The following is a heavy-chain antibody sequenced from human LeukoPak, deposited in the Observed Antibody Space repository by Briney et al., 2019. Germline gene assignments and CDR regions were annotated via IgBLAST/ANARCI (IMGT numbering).Heavy chain of an antibody. CDR1: GFTFDDYA. CDR3: AKTSGGYSSSWFDY. V-gene: IGHV3-9*01. J-gene: IGHJ4*02. Sequence: PGGSRRLSCAASGFTFDDYAMHWVRQAPGKGLEWVSVISWNSGSIGYADSVKGRFTISRDNAKNSLYRQMNSLRAEDTALYYCAKTSGGYSSSWFDYWGQGTLVTVSS. D-gene: IGHD6-13*01. CDR2: ISWNSGSI.